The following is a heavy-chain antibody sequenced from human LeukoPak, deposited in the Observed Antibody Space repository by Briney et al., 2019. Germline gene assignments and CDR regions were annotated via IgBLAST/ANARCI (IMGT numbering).Heavy chain of an antibody. CDR1: GYILTDYG. CDR2: INSYTEDT. CDR3: ARLGQQLILWFDP. Sequence: ASVKVSCKASGYILTDYGITWVRQAPGQGLEWMGWINSYTEDTDYAQEFQGRVTMTIDTSTSTAYMELSSLTSADTAVYYCARLGQQLILWFDPWGQGTLVTVSS. D-gene: IGHD6-13*01. V-gene: IGHV1-18*01. J-gene: IGHJ5*02.